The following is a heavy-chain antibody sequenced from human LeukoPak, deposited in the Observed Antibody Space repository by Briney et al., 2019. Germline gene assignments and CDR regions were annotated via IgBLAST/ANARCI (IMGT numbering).Heavy chain of an antibody. J-gene: IGHJ3*02. V-gene: IGHV5-10-1*01. CDR3: AKRRMTTVTTETAFDI. Sequence: RGESLKISCKGSGYTFTIFWISWVRQMPAKGREWRGWIDPSDSYTNYSPSFQGHVTISADKSISTAYLQWSSLKASDTAIYYCAKRRMTTVTTETAFDIWGQGTMVTVSS. CDR1: GYTFTIFW. CDR2: IDPSDSYT. D-gene: IGHD4-17*01.